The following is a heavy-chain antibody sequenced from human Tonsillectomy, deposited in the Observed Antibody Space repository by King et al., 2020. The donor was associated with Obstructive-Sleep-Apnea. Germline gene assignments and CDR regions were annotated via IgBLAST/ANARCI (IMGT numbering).Heavy chain of an antibody. Sequence: VQLVESGGGLVQPGGSLRLSCAAYGFTFSRYWMTWVRQAPGKGLEWVAKIKEDGSAKYYLDSVKGRFTISRDNAKNSLYLQMNSLRVEDTAVYYCARDATRGGDIDYWGQGTLVTVSS. CDR1: GFTFSRYW. V-gene: IGHV3-7*01. CDR2: IKEDGSAK. J-gene: IGHJ4*02. D-gene: IGHD3-16*01. CDR3: ARDATRGGDIDY.